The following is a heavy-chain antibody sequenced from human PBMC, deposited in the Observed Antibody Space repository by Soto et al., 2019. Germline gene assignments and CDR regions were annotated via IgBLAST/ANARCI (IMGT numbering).Heavy chain of an antibody. CDR3: ALKGYDPDPNYYYYYGMDV. CDR2: IIPIFGTA. CDR1: GGTFSSYA. J-gene: IGHJ6*02. V-gene: IGHV1-69*13. Sequence: SVKVSCKASGGTFSSYAISWARQAPGQGLEWMGGIIPIFGTANYAQKFQGRVTITADESTDTAYMELSSLRSEDTAVYYCALKGYDPDPNYYYYYGMDVWGQGTTVTVSS. D-gene: IGHD5-12*01.